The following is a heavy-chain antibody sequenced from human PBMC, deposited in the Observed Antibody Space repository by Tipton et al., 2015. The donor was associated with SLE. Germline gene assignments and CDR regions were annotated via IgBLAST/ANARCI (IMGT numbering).Heavy chain of an antibody. Sequence: SLRLSCAASGFTFSSYWMHWVRQAPGKGLVWVSRIHSDGSSTSYADTVKGRFTISSDNAKNKLYLQMNSLRAEDTAVYYGARGPHWYYGLDVWGQGTTVTVSS. CDR1: GFTFSSYW. D-gene: IGHD1-1*01. J-gene: IGHJ6*02. CDR3: ARGPHWYYGLDV. V-gene: IGHV3-74*01. CDR2: IHSDGSST.